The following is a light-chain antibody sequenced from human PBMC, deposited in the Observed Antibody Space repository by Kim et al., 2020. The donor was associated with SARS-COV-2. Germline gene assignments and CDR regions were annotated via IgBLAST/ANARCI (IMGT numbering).Light chain of an antibody. V-gene: IGKV3-20*01. Sequence: EIVLTQSPGTLSLSPGETATLSCRASESISSTYLAWYQQKPGQAPRLLIYSASSMATGIPDRFSGSESGTVFTLTISKLEPEDFAVYYCHQYGSSPRTFGQGTKVDIK. CDR1: ESISSTY. CDR2: SAS. CDR3: HQYGSSPRT. J-gene: IGKJ1*01.